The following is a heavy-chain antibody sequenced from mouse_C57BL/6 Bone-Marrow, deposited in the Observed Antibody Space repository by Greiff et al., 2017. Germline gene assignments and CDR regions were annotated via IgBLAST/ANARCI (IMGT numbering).Heavy chain of an antibody. CDR2: MHPNGGSP. CDR3: ARSYDYDGYTMDY. Sequence: QVQLQQPGAELVKPGASVQLSCKASGYTFTNYWLHWVKQRPGIGLEWIGMMHPNGGSPDYNEKFKSEATLSVDKSSRSAYMELSRLTSEYSAVYYCARSYDYDGYTMDYWGQGTSVTVSS. CDR1: GYTFTNYW. D-gene: IGHD2-4*01. J-gene: IGHJ4*01. V-gene: IGHV1-64*01.